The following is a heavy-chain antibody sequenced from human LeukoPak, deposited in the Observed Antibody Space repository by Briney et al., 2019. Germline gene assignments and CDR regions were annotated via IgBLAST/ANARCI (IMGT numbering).Heavy chain of an antibody. Sequence: PGGSLRLSCTASGFTFRNYAMHWVRQTPGKGLEWVAVISFDGSEAYYADSVRGRFTISRDNSKNTLYLQLNNVRTEDTATYFCAKEQYPGYFDFWGQGTLVTVSA. V-gene: IGHV3-30-3*01. CDR1: GFTFRNYA. CDR3: AKEQYPGYFDF. CDR2: ISFDGSEA. D-gene: IGHD1-14*01. J-gene: IGHJ4*02.